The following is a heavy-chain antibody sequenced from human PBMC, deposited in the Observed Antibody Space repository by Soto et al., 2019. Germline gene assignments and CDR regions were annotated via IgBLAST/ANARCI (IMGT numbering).Heavy chain of an antibody. J-gene: IGHJ6*02. CDR2: ISYSSSIT. CDR1: GFTISSSS. Sequence: XGSLRLSCAASGFTISSSSMHWVRQAPGMGLDWVSYISYSSSITRYADSVKGRFTVSRDTAKNSLYLQMNSLRDEDRAVYYCAKGDGGLRDNWKYYYYAFDVWGPGSSVTVSS. CDR3: AKGDGGLRDNWKYYYYAFDV. D-gene: IGHD1-1*01. V-gene: IGHV3-48*02.